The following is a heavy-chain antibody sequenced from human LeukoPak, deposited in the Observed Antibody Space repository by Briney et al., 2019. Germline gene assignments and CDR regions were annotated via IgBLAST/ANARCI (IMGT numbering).Heavy chain of an antibody. CDR1: GFTFTSSA. J-gene: IGHJ4*02. Sequence: SVKVSCKASGFTFTSSAMQWVRQARGQRLEWIGWIVVGSGNTSYAQKFQERVTITRDMSTSTAYMELSSLRSEDTAVYYCAAVATAHSGYRDYWGQGTLVTVSS. CDR3: AAVATAHSGYRDY. V-gene: IGHV1-58*02. D-gene: IGHD5-12*01. CDR2: IVVGSGNT.